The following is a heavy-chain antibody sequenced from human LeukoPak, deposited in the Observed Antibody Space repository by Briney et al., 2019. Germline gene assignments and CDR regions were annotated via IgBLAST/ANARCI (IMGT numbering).Heavy chain of an antibody. Sequence: TSETLSLTCTVSGGSISSSSYYWGWIRQPPGKGLEWIGSIYYSGSTYYNPSLKSRVTISVDTSKNQFSLKLSSVTAADTAVYYCARLRFNYGDAAFDYWSQGTLVTVSS. CDR2: IYYSGST. CDR3: ARLRFNYGDAAFDY. V-gene: IGHV4-39*01. J-gene: IGHJ4*02. CDR1: GGSISSSSYY. D-gene: IGHD4-17*01.